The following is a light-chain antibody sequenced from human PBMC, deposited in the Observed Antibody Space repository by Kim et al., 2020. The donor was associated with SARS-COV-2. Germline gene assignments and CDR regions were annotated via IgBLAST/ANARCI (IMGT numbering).Light chain of an antibody. CDR3: QDRNNWPLT. Sequence: EIVLTQSPATLSLSAGERATLSCRASQNVNNYLAWYQQKPGQAPRLLIYDASNRATGIPARFSGSGSGTDFTLTISSLEPEDFAVYYCQDRNNWPLTFGGGTKVDIK. CDR1: QNVNNY. J-gene: IGKJ4*01. CDR2: DAS. V-gene: IGKV3-11*01.